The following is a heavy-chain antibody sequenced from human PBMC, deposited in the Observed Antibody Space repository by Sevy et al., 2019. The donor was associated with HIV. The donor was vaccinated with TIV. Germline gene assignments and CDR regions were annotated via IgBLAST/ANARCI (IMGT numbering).Heavy chain of an antibody. Sequence: GGSLRLTCAASGFTFSSYAMSWVRQAPGKGLEWVSAISGSGGSTYYADSVKGRFTISRDNSKNTLYLQMNSLRAEDTAVYYCAKDQPKWELLGGFDYWGQGTLVTVSS. CDR2: ISGSGGST. D-gene: IGHD1-26*01. CDR1: GFTFSSYA. V-gene: IGHV3-23*01. CDR3: AKDQPKWELLGGFDY. J-gene: IGHJ4*02.